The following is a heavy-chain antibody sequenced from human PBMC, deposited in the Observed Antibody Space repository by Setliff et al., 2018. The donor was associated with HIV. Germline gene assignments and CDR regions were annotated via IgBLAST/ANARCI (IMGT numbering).Heavy chain of an antibody. CDR1: GYTFTDYY. J-gene: IGHJ3*02. Sequence: ASVKVSCKASGYTFTDYYMHWVQQAPAKGLEWMGRVDPKNGDTIYAEKLRGRVTITADTSTDTAYMELGSLRSEDTAVYYCARSFSGRYFWSGYYTGPDPKGENAFDIWGQGTMVTVSS. CDR2: VDPKNGDT. CDR3: ARSFSGRYFWSGYYTGPDPKGENAFDI. V-gene: IGHV1-69-2*01. D-gene: IGHD3-3*01.